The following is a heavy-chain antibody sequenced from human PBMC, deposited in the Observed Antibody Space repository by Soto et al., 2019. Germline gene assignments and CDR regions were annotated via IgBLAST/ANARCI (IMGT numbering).Heavy chain of an antibody. J-gene: IGHJ4*02. CDR3: ARDGYDFWSGYYAGPLDY. CDR1: GYTFTGYY. V-gene: IGHV1-2*04. D-gene: IGHD3-3*01. CDR2: INPNSGGT. Sequence: ASVKVSCKASGYTFTGYYMHWVRQAPGQGLEWMGWINPNSGGTNYAQKFQGWVTMTRDTSISTAYMELSRLRSDDTAVYYCARDGYDFWSGYYAGPLDYWGQGTLVTAPQ.